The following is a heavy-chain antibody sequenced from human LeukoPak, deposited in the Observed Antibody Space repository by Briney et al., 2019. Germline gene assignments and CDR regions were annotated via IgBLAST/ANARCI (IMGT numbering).Heavy chain of an antibody. V-gene: IGHV3-30-3*01. CDR3: ARDSRDLGAEFDY. Sequence: GRSLRLSCAASGFTFSSYAMHWVRQAPGKGLEWVAVMSYDGSNKYYADSVKGRFTISRDNSKNTLYLQMNSLRAEDTAVYYCARDSRDLGAEFDYWGQGTLVTVSS. CDR1: GFTFSSYA. J-gene: IGHJ4*02. D-gene: IGHD1-26*01. CDR2: MSYDGSNK.